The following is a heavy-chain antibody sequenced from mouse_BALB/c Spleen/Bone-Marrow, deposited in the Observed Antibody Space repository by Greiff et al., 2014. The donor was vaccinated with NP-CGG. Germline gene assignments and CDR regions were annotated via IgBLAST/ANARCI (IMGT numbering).Heavy chain of an antibody. CDR3: ARFDYGGGYYFDY. Sequence: VQLQQSGPELVKPGASMKISCKASGYSFTGYTMNWMKQSHGKLLEWVGHINPYNGVTSYNQKFKGKATLSVDTSSNTAYMELLSLTSEDSSVYYCARFDYGGGYYFDYWGQGTTLTVSS. D-gene: IGHD2-4*01. CDR1: GYSFTGYT. CDR2: INPYNGVT. J-gene: IGHJ2*01. V-gene: IGHV1-31*01.